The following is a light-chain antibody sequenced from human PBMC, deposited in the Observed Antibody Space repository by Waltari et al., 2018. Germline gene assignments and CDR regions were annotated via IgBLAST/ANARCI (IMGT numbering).Light chain of an antibody. J-gene: IGKJ1*01. CDR3: QQSSSTPPT. V-gene: IGKV1-39*01. CDR2: AAS. Sequence: DIQMTQSQSSLSASVGARVTITCRASQSISTYLHWYQHIPGKAPNLLIYAASTLQGGVPSRFSGSGSGTDFTLTISSLQPEDFATYYCQQSSSTPPTFAQGTKVEVK. CDR1: QSISTY.